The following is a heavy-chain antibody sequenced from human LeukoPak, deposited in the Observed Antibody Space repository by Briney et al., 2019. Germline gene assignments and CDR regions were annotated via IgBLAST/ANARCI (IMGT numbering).Heavy chain of an antibody. CDR3: VGGHDLEFEF. Sequence: GGSLRLSCAASGFSVGTNYMTWVRQAPGKGLEWVSMIYGGGNTYYRDSVKGRFTISRDSSKNTVFLHMSGLRDDDTAVYYCVGGHDLEFEFWGQGTMVIVSS. D-gene: IGHD4-23*01. CDR2: IYGGGNT. V-gene: IGHV3-53*01. CDR1: GFSVGTNY. J-gene: IGHJ5*01.